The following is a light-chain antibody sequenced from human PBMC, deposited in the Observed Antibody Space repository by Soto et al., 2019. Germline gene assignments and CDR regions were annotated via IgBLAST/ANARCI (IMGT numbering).Light chain of an antibody. V-gene: IGKV1-39*01. Sequence: DIQMTQSPSSLSACVGDTVNINCRATDSIDRYLNWYQQKPGQAPRVLITAASTLESGVPSRFSGSGSGTDFTLTINNLQPEDFATYYCQRTYNAPFTFGPGTKVSIK. CDR1: DSIDRY. CDR2: AAS. CDR3: QRTYNAPFT. J-gene: IGKJ3*01.